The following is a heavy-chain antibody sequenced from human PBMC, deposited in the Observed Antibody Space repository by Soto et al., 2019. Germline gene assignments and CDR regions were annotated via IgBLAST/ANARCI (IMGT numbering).Heavy chain of an antibody. Sequence: PSETLSLTCAGYGGSFSGYHWNWIRQPPGKGLEWIGEINHSGGTNYNPSLKSRVTISIDTSKNQFSLKLTSVTAADTAVYYCARDQYASGYFGYWGQGTLVTVSS. V-gene: IGHV4-34*01. CDR1: GGSFSGYH. J-gene: IGHJ4*02. CDR2: INHSGGT. D-gene: IGHD3-22*01. CDR3: ARDQYASGYFGY.